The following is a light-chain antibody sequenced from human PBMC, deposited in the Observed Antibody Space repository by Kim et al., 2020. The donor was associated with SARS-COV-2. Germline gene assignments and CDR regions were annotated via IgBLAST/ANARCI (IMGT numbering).Light chain of an antibody. CDR2: RDS. CDR3: QVWDSSTAV. CDR1: NIGSKN. J-gene: IGLJ3*02. Sequence: SVALEQTARITCGGTNIGSKNVHWYKQKPGQAPVLVIYRDSNRPSGIPERFSGSNSGNTATLTISRAQAGDEADYYCQVWDSSTAVFGGGTQLTVL. V-gene: IGLV3-9*01.